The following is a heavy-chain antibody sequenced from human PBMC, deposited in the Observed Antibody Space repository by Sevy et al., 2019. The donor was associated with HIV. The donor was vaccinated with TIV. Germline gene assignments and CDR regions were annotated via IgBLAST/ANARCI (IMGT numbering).Heavy chain of an antibody. J-gene: IGHJ4*02. CDR3: TRSAAEAKNFYCGGDCYSDY. Sequence: ASVKVSCKASGYTFTGYYLHWVRQAPGQGLEWMGWINPKSGGTNYAPKFQGRVTMTRDTSISTASRELSRLRSDDTAVYYCTRSAAEAKNFYCGGDCYSDYWGQGTLVTVSS. CDR2: INPKSGGT. V-gene: IGHV1-2*02. D-gene: IGHD2-21*02. CDR1: GYTFTGYY.